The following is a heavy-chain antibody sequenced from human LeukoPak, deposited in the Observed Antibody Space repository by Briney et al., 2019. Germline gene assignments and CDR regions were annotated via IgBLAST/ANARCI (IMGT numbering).Heavy chain of an antibody. Sequence: ASVRVSCKASGYTFTNYGISWVRQAPGQGLEWMGWITTYNGNTYYAQKLQGRVTMTADTSTSTAYMELRSLRSDDTAVYYCARLSPPIASFCSGGTCYSGGFDPWGQGTLVTVSS. D-gene: IGHD2-15*01. J-gene: IGHJ5*02. CDR1: GYTFTNYG. CDR3: ARLSPPIASFCSGGTCYSGGFDP. CDR2: ITTYNGNT. V-gene: IGHV1-18*01.